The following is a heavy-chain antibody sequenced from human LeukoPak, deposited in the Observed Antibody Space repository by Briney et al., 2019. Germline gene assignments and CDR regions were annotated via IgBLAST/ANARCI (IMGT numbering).Heavy chain of an antibody. CDR3: ASQDGYGKGWFDP. Sequence: SETLSLTCAVYGGSFSGYYWSWIRQPPGKGLEWIGEINHSGSTNYDPSLKSRVTISVDTSKNQFSLKLSSVTAADTAVYYCASQDGYGKGWFDPWGQGTLVTVSS. CDR1: GGSFSGYY. V-gene: IGHV4-34*01. CDR2: INHSGST. J-gene: IGHJ5*02. D-gene: IGHD5-24*01.